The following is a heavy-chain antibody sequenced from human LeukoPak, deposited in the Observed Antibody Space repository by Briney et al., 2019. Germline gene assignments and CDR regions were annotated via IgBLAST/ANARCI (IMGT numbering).Heavy chain of an antibody. V-gene: IGHV3-23*01. CDR3: ARDWVSGSGTPYFDY. D-gene: IGHD3-10*01. Sequence: GGSLRLSCAASGFTFSSYGMSWVRQAPGKGLEWVSGISGSGDSTYYADSVKGRFTISRDNSKNTLYLQMNSLRAEDTAVYYCARDWVSGSGTPYFDYWGQGTLVTVSS. J-gene: IGHJ4*02. CDR2: ISGSGDST. CDR1: GFTFSSYG.